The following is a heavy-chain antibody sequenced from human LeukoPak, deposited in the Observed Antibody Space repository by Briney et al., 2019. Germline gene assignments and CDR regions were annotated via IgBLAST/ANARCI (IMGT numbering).Heavy chain of an antibody. CDR1: GFTFSSYA. CDR2: ISGSGGAT. Sequence: GGSLRLSCAASGFTFSSYAMRWLRQAPGKGLEWVSDISGSGGATNYADSVKGRFTISRDNSKNTLYLEMNSLRDEDTAVYYCARDTTMVRGVYFDYWGQGTLVTVSS. CDR3: ARDTTMVRGVYFDY. J-gene: IGHJ4*02. V-gene: IGHV3-23*01. D-gene: IGHD3-10*01.